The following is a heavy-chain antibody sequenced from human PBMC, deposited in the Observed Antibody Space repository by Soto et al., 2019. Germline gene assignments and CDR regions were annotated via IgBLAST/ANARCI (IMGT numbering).Heavy chain of an antibody. CDR1: GGXXXXXX. CDR3: ARDHPHSYGVYYFDY. D-gene: IGHD5-18*01. CDR2: IYSSGST. Sequence: QVQLQESGPGLVKPSETLSLTCTVSGGXXXXXXXXXXRXXXXXXXXWIGYIYSSGSTHYNPSLQNRVTISXDXXXXQXSLKVXSXXAADXAVYYCARDHPHSYGVYYFDYWGQGTPVTVSS. J-gene: IGHJ4*02. V-gene: IGHV4-59*01.